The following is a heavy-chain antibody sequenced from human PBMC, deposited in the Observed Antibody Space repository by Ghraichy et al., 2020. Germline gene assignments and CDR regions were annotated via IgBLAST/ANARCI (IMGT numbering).Heavy chain of an antibody. CDR2: ISGSGGST. V-gene: IGHV3-23*01. J-gene: IGHJ6*02. Sequence: GGSLRLSCAASGFTFSSYAMSWVRQAPGKGLEWVSAISGSGGSTYYADSVKGRFTISRDNSKNTLYLQMNSLRAEDTAVYYCAKDSASSMIVGRYYYYGMDVWGQGTTVTVSS. CDR3: AKDSASSMIVGRYYYYGMDV. D-gene: IGHD3-22*01. CDR1: GFTFSSYA.